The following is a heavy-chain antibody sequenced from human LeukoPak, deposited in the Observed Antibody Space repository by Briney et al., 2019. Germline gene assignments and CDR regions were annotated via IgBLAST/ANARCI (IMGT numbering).Heavy chain of an antibody. CDR2: INPNSGGT. CDR3: ARSGIAAAGPLDY. V-gene: IGHV1-2*02. J-gene: IGHJ4*02. Sequence: GASVKVSCKASGYTFTGYYMHWVRQAPGQGLEWMGWINPNSGGTNYAQKFQGRVTMTRDTSISTAYMELSRLRSDDTAVYYCARSGIAAAGPLDYWGQGTLVTVSS. D-gene: IGHD6-13*01. CDR1: GYTFTGYY.